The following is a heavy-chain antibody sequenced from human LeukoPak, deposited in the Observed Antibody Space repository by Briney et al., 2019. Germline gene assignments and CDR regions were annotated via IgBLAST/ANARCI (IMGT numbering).Heavy chain of an antibody. CDR2: IYYSGST. J-gene: IGHJ4*02. Sequence: PSETLSLTCTVSGGSISSYYWSWIRQPPGKGLEWIGYIYYSGSTYYNPSLKSRVTISVDTSKNQFSLKLSSVTAADTAVCYCARAPIKGIAAAGCYDYWGQGTLVTVSS. CDR1: GGSISSYY. D-gene: IGHD6-13*01. V-gene: IGHV4-59*08. CDR3: ARAPIKGIAAAGCYDY.